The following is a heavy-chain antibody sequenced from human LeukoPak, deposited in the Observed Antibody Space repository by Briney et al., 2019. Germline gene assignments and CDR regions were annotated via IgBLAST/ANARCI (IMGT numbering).Heavy chain of an antibody. V-gene: IGHV3-7*01. D-gene: IGHD2-15*01. J-gene: IGHJ4*02. CDR3: ARGLRDCSGGSCYYYYFDY. CDR1: GFTFTNYW. CDR2: IKQDRSEK. Sequence: GGSLRLSCAASGFTFTNYWMSWVRQAPGKGLELVANIKQDRSEKYYVDSVKGRFTISRDNAKNSLYLQMNSLRAEDTAVYYCARGLRDCSGGSCYYYYFDYWGQGTLVTVSS.